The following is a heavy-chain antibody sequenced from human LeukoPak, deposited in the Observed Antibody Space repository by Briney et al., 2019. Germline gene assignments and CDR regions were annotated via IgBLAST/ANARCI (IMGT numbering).Heavy chain of an antibody. Sequence: KPSETLSLTCAVSGYSISSGYYWGWIRQPPGKGLEWIGSIYHGGSTYYNPSIKSRVTISVDTSKNQFSLKLSSVTAADTAVYYCARPTRGYCSGGSCYATPHGWFDPWGQGTLVTVSS. D-gene: IGHD2-15*01. CDR2: IYHGGST. CDR3: ARPTRGYCSGGSCYATPHGWFDP. J-gene: IGHJ5*02. V-gene: IGHV4-38-2*01. CDR1: GYSISSGYY.